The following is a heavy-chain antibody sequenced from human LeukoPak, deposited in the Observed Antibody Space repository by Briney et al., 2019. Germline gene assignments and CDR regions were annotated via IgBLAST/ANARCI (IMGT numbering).Heavy chain of an antibody. CDR1: DDSITMYY. CDR3: ARGRVSSSTWYSTHYYYFYMDV. CDR2: VDHTGST. D-gene: IGHD1-1*01. Sequence: SETLSLTCSVSDDSITMYYWTWIRQPPGKGLEWIGYVDHTGSTNFNPSLNGRVSISRDTTKNLFSLRLRSVTAADTAVYFCARGRVSSSTWYSTHYYYFYMDVWGKGTTVTVSS. J-gene: IGHJ6*03. V-gene: IGHV4-59*01.